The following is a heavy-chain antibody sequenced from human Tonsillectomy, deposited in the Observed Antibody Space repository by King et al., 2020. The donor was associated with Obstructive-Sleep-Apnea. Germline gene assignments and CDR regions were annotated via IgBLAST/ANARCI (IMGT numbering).Heavy chain of an antibody. CDR3: ARRSVDIVATLDQYYFDY. CDR1: GYSFTSYW. V-gene: IGHV5-51*01. D-gene: IGHD5-12*01. Sequence: VQLVQSGAEVKKPGESLKISCKGSGYSFTSYWIGWVRQMPGKGLEWMGIIYPGDSGTKYRPSFQGQVTISADKSNSTAYLQWSSLKASDTAMYYCARRSVDIVATLDQYYFDYWGQGTLVTVSS. CDR2: IYPGDSGT. J-gene: IGHJ4*02.